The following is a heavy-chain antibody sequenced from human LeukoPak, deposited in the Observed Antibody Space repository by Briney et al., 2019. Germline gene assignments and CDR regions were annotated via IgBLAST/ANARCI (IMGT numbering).Heavy chain of an antibody. V-gene: IGHV4-34*01. Sequence: LRLSCTASGFTFGDYAMSWVRQPPGKGLEWIGEINYTGSTNYNPSLKSRVTISVDTSKNQFSLKLTSVTAADTAVYYCARGLYYYGSGNYYNVGSPLEAWGQGTLVTVSS. J-gene: IGHJ5*02. CDR2: INYTGST. CDR3: ARGLYYYGSGNYYNVGSPLEA. D-gene: IGHD3-10*01. CDR1: GFTFGDYA.